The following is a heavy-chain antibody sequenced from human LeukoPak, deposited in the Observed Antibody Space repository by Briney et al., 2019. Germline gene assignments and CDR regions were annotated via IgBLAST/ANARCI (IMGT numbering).Heavy chain of an antibody. Sequence: ASVKVSCKASGYTFTSYGIRWVRQAPGQGLEWMGWISAYNGNTNYAQKLQGRVTMTTDTSTSTAYMELRSLRSDDTAVYYCARDSIVCSSTSCYMEPSDYWGQGTLVTVSS. V-gene: IGHV1-18*01. CDR1: GYTFTSYG. CDR3: ARDSIVCSSTSCYMEPSDY. CDR2: ISAYNGNT. J-gene: IGHJ4*02. D-gene: IGHD2-2*02.